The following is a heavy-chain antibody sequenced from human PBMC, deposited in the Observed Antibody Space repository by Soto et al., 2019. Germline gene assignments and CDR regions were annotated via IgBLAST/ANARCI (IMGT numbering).Heavy chain of an antibody. Sequence: QVQLVQSGAEEKKPGASVKVSCKASGYTFTGYAMHWVRQAPGQRLEWMGWINAGNGNTKYSQKFQGRVTITRDTSASTAYMELSSLRSEDTAVYYCAXAVAVPADFDYWGQGTLVTVSS. CDR1: GYTFTGYA. CDR2: INAGNGNT. J-gene: IGHJ4*02. CDR3: AXAVAVPADFDY. V-gene: IGHV1-3*05. D-gene: IGHD6-19*01.